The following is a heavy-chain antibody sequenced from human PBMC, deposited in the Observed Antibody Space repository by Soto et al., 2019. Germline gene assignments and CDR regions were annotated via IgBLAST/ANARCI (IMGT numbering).Heavy chain of an antibody. Sequence: EVQLVESGGGLVKPGGSLRLSCAASGFTFSSYSMNWVRQAPGKGLEWVSSISSSSSYIYYADSVKGRFTISRDNAKNSLYLQMNSLRAEDTAVYYCARLGYCSSTSCYIGGMDVWGQGTTVTVSS. CDR1: GFTFSSYS. J-gene: IGHJ6*02. CDR3: ARLGYCSSTSCYIGGMDV. V-gene: IGHV3-21*01. D-gene: IGHD2-2*02. CDR2: ISSSSSYI.